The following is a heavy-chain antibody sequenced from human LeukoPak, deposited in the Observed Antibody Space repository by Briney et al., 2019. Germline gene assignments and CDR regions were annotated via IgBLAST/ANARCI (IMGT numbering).Heavy chain of an antibody. J-gene: IGHJ3*02. CDR2: ISGSGGST. Sequence: PGGSLRLSCAASGFTFSSYAMSWVRQAPGKGLEWVSAISGSGGSTYYGDSVKGRFTISRDNSKNTLYLQMNSLRPEDTAVYYCAKMADSSGWYDAFDIWGQGTMVTVSS. CDR1: GFTFSSYA. V-gene: IGHV3-23*01. CDR3: AKMADSSGWYDAFDI. D-gene: IGHD6-19*01.